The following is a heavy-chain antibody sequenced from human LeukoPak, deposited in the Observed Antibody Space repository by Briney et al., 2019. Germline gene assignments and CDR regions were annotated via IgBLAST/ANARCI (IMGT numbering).Heavy chain of an antibody. Sequence: SVKVSCKASGGTFSSYAISWVRQAPGQGLEWMGGIIPIFGTANYAQKFQGRVTITADESTSTAYMELSSLRSEDTAVYYCARSLTYYDILTGPLGHFDYWGQGTLVTVSS. CDR3: ARSLTYYDILTGPLGHFDY. J-gene: IGHJ4*02. CDR2: IIPIFGTA. V-gene: IGHV1-69*13. D-gene: IGHD3-9*01. CDR1: GGTFSSYA.